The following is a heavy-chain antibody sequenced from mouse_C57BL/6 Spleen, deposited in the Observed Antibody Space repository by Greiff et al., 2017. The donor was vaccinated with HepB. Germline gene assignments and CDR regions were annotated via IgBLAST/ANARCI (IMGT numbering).Heavy chain of an antibody. J-gene: IGHJ4*01. V-gene: IGHV1-5*01. CDR1: GYTFTSYW. D-gene: IGHD2-4*01. Sequence: EVQLQQSGTVLARPGASVKMSCKTSGYTFTSYWMHWVNQRPGQGLEWIGAIYPGNSDTSYNQKFKGKAKLTAVTSASTAYMELSSLTNEDSAVYYCTRDHDYDVYAMDYWGQGTSVTVSS. CDR2: IYPGNSDT. CDR3: TRDHDYDVYAMDY.